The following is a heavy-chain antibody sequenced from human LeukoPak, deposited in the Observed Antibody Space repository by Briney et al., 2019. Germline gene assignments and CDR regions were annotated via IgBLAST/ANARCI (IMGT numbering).Heavy chain of an antibody. CDR2: ISPNSGDT. D-gene: IGHD6-13*01. J-gene: IGHJ3*02. CDR1: GYTFTGHY. Sequence: GASVKLSCKASGYTFTGHYVRWVRQAPGQGLEWMGWISPNSGDTLHAQKFQGGVTMARDTSINTAYMELSNLRSDDTAVYYCARARQGAGTYAFGIWGQGTMVTVSS. CDR3: ARARQGAGTYAFGI. V-gene: IGHV1-2*02.